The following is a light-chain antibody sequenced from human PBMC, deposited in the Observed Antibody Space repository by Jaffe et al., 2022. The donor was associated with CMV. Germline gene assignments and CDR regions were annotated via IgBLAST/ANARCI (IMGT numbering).Light chain of an antibody. CDR2: EVS. V-gene: IGLV2-8*01. CDR1: SSDVGGYIY. J-gene: IGLJ2*01. CDR3: SSYAGGNNLV. Sequence: QSALTQPPSASGSPGQSVTISCTGTSSDVGGYIYVSWYQHHPGKAPKLMIYEVSKRPSGVPNRFSGSKSGNTASLTVSGLQAEDEADYYCSSYAGGNNLVFGGGTKLTVL.